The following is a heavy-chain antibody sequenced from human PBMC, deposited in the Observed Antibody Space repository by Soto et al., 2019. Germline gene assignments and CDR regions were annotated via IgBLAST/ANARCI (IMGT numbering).Heavy chain of an antibody. CDR2: MSHSGGT. CDR1: GGSVNSGNYY. CDR3: ARVERGTATTVVDAFDI. J-gene: IGHJ3*02. D-gene: IGHD1-1*01. V-gene: IGHV4-34*01. Sequence: QVQLQQWGAGLLKPSETLSLTCAVNGGSVNSGNYYWSWIRQPPGKGLEWIGEMSHSGGTHFNPSLKSRVTISVDTSKNQFSPKMSSVSAADTALYYCARVERGTATTVVDAFDIWGPGTMVTVSS.